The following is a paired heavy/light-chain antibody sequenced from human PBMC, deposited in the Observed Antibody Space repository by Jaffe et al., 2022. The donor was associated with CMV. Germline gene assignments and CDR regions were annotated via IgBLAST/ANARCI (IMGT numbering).Heavy chain of an antibody. CDR2: ISGTGATT. CDR3: ARDGYNWVAFDI. J-gene: IGHJ3*02. Sequence: EVQLLESGGGLVQPGGSLRLSCAASGFTLNSYAMDWVRQAPGKGLEWVSSISGTGATTYYADSVKGRFTISRDNSMNTLYLQMNTLRAEDTALYYCARDGYNWVAFDIWGQGTMVTVSS. CDR1: GFTLNSYA. V-gene: IGHV3-23*01. D-gene: IGHD5-12*01.
Light chain of an antibody. V-gene: IGKV3-20*01. J-gene: IGKJ2*01. CDR1: QRISSSY. Sequence: IVLTQSPDTLSLSPGERATLSCRASQRISSSYLAWYQQKPGQAPRLLMYLTSTRATGIPDRFSGSGSGTDFTLTITRLEPEDFAVYYCHQYGSSPYAFGQGTKLEIK. CDR3: HQYGSSPYA. CDR2: LTS.